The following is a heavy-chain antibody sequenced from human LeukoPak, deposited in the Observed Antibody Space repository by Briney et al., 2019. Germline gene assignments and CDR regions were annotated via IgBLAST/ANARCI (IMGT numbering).Heavy chain of an antibody. D-gene: IGHD2-2*01. CDR2: ISGAAGST. CDR3: AKDAIRGHYATDCYFDY. CDR1: GFTFSRYA. V-gene: IGHV3-23*01. J-gene: IGHJ4*02. Sequence: PGGSLRLSCAASGFTFSRYAMSWVRQAPGRGLEWVSAISGAAGSTYYADSVRGRLTISRDNSQNTLYLQMSSLRSEDTAVYYCAKDAIRGHYATDCYFDYWGLGTLVAVSS.